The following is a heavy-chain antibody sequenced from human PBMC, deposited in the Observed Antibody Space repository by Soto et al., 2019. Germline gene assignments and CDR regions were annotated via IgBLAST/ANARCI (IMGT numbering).Heavy chain of an antibody. J-gene: IGHJ5*02. CDR1: GYTFTSYA. D-gene: IGHD3-3*01. CDR2: MNASSGNT. V-gene: IGHV1-8*02. CDR3: ARGLRITIFGVVIMPGGFDP. Sequence: ASVKVSCKASGYTFTSYAMHWVRQAPGQRLEWMGWMNASSGNTGYAQKFQGRATMTRNTSISTAYMELSSLRSEDTAVYYCARGLRITIFGVVIMPGGFDPWGQGTLVTVPS.